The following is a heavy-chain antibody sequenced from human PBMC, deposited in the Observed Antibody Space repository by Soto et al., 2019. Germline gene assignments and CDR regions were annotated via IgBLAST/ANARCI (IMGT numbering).Heavy chain of an antibody. D-gene: IGHD3-9*01. Sequence: ASVKVSCKVSGYTLTELSMHWVRQAPGKGLEWMGGFDPEDGETIYAQKFQGRVTMTEDTSTDTAYMELSSLRSEDTAVYYCATDISEPGSFDIWGQGTMVPVSS. J-gene: IGHJ3*02. CDR2: FDPEDGET. CDR3: ATDISEPGSFDI. V-gene: IGHV1-24*01. CDR1: GYTLTELS.